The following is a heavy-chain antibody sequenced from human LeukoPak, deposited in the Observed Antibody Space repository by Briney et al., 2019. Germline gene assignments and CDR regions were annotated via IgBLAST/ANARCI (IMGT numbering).Heavy chain of an antibody. V-gene: IGHV3-21*04. D-gene: IGHD2-2*02. Sequence: GGSLRLSCAASGFTFSSYSMNWVRQAPGKGLEWVSSISSSSSYIYYADSVKGQFTISRDNAKNSLYLQMNSLRAEDTAVYYCARESPVGCTSTSCYIDYWGQGTLVTVSS. J-gene: IGHJ4*02. CDR1: GFTFSSYS. CDR2: ISSSSSYI. CDR3: ARESPVGCTSTSCYIDY.